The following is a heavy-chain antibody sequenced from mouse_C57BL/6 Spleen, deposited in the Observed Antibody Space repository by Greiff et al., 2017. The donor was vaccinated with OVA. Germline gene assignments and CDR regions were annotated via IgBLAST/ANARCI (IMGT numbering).Heavy chain of an antibody. CDR2: IDPETGGT. J-gene: IGHJ2*01. D-gene: IGHD2-4*01. CDR1: GYTFTDYE. CDR3: TRSRGLGDY. V-gene: IGHV1-15*01. Sequence: QVQLQQSGAELVRPGASVTLSCKASGYTFTDYEMHWVKQTPVHGLEWIGAIDPETGGTAYNQKFKGKAILTADKSSSTAYMELRSLTSEDSAVYYCTRSRGLGDYWGQGTTLTVSS.